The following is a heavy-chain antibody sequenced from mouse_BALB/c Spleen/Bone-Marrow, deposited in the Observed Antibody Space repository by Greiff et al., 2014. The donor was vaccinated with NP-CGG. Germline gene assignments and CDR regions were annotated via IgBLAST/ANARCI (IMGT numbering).Heavy chain of an antibody. CDR1: GFSLTDFG. J-gene: IGHJ4*01. Sequence: QVQLQQSGPGLVAPSQSLSITCTVSGFSLTDFGVSWIRQPPGKGLEWLGVIWGGGSTYYNPSLKSRLSISKDNSKSQVFLKMNNLKTDDTAMYYCAKHTLRYYAVDYWGQGTSVTVSS. V-gene: IGHV2-6-5*01. CDR2: IWGGGST. D-gene: IGHD1-1*01. CDR3: AKHTLRYYAVDY.